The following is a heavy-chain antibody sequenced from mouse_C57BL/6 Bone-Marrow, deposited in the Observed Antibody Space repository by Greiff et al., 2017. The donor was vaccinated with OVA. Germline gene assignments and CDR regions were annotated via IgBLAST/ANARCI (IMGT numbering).Heavy chain of an antibody. J-gene: IGHJ2*01. Sequence: QVHVKQSGAELARPGASVKMSCKASGYTFTSYTMHWVKQRPGQGLEWIGYINPSSGYTKYNQKFKDKATLTADKSSSTAYMQLSSLTSEDSAVYYCARYGAVAATDYWGQGTTLTVSS. D-gene: IGHD1-1*01. CDR1: GYTFTSYT. V-gene: IGHV1-4*01. CDR2: INPSSGYT. CDR3: ARYGAVAATDY.